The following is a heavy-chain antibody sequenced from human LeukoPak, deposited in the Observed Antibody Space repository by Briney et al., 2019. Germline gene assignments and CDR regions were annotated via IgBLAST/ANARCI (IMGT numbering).Heavy chain of an antibody. CDR1: GFTFSSYS. Sequence: GGSLRLSCAASGFTFSSYSMNWVRRAPGKGLEWVSSISSSSSYIYYADSVKGRFTISRDNAKNSLYLQMNSLRAEDTAVYYCARALIAVAGTPLDYWGQGTLVTVSS. D-gene: IGHD6-19*01. V-gene: IGHV3-21*01. J-gene: IGHJ4*02. CDR3: ARALIAVAGTPLDY. CDR2: ISSSSSYI.